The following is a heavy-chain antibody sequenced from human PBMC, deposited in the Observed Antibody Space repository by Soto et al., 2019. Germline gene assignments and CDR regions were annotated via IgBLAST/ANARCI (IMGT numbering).Heavy chain of an antibody. CDR1: GFTFSSYW. J-gene: IGHJ4*02. CDR2: IKQDGGDK. D-gene: IGHD6-19*01. CDR3: ARVAGLAGHV. Sequence: GGSLRLSCAASGFTFSSYWMSWVRQAPGKGLEWVANIKQDGGDKYYVDSVKGRFIISRDNAKNSLYLQMDSLRAEDTAVYYCARVAGLAGHVWRQGTLVTVSS. V-gene: IGHV3-7*01.